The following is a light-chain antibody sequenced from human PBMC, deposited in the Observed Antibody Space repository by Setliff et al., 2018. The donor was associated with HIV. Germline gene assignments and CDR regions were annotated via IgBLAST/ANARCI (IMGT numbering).Light chain of an antibody. V-gene: IGLV2-14*01. Sequence: QSALPQPASVSGSPGQSITISCTGTSSDVAVSNSVSWYQQHPGRVPKLLLYEVSNRPSGVSNRFSGSKSANTASLTISGLQAEDEADYFCASYTSVNTYVFGPGTKVTVL. CDR1: SSDVAVSNS. CDR2: EVS. CDR3: ASYTSVNTYV. J-gene: IGLJ1*01.